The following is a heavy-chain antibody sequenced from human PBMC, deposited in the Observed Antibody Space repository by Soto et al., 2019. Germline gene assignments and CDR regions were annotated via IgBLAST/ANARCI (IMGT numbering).Heavy chain of an antibody. D-gene: IGHD3-10*01. Sequence: LRLSCAASGLTFSIYSMNWVRQAPGKGLEWVSYISSSSTTLYYADSVKGRFTISRDNAKNSLYLQMHSLRDEDTAVYYCARDPGDGMDVWGQGTTVTVSS. CDR1: GLTFSIYS. V-gene: IGHV3-48*02. CDR2: ISSSSTTL. CDR3: ARDPGDGMDV. J-gene: IGHJ6*02.